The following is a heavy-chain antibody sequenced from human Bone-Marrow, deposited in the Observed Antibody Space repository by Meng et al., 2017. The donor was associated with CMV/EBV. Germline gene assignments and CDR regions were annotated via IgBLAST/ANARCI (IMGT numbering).Heavy chain of an antibody. CDR1: GYTFTSYD. CDR3: ARGGWELRKFDY. Sequence: ASVKVSCKASGYTFTSYDINWVRQATGQGLEWMGWMNPNSGNTGYAQKFQGRVTMTRNTSISTAYMELSSLRSEDTAVYYCARGGWELRKFDYWGQGTLVTVYS. D-gene: IGHD1-26*01. CDR2: MNPNSGNT. V-gene: IGHV1-8*01. J-gene: IGHJ4*02.